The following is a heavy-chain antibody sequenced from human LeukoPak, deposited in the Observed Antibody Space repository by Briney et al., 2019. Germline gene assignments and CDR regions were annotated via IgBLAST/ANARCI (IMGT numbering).Heavy chain of an antibody. CDR1: GYTFTDYY. Sequence: GASVKVSCKASGYTFTDYYIHWVREAPGQGLEYMGWISTNSGGTNYAQTFQGRVTMTSDTSINTAFMELRSLRSDDTAVFYCARDSTGGYPDYWGQGTLVTVSA. CDR3: ARDSTGGYPDY. CDR2: ISTNSGGT. J-gene: IGHJ4*02. D-gene: IGHD7-27*01. V-gene: IGHV1-2*02.